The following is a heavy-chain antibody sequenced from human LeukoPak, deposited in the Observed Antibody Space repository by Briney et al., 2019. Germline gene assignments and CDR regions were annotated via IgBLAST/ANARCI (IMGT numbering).Heavy chain of an antibody. J-gene: IGHJ4*02. V-gene: IGHV3-33*01. CDR3: ARDSTSTVTPDY. CDR1: GFTFSSYG. D-gene: IGHD4-11*01. CDR2: IWYDGSNK. Sequence: GGSLRLSCAASGFTFSSYGMHWVRQAPGKGPEWVAVIWYDGSNKYYADSVKGRFTISRDNSKNTLYLQMNSLRAEDTAVYYCARDSTSTVTPDYWGQGTLVTVSS.